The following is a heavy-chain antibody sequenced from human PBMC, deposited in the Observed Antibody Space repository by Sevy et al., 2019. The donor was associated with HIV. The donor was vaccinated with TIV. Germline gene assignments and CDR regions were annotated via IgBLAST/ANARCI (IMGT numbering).Heavy chain of an antibody. CDR1: GFTFSGSA. CDR2: IRRKANGDAT. Sequence: GGSLRLSCTAFGFTFSGSAMHWVRQASGKGLEWVARIRRKANGDATAYAASVKGRFTISRDDSENTAYLQMSSLRAEDTAVYYCAKDRVWELGDAFDIWGQGTMVTVSS. CDR3: AKDRVWELGDAFDI. J-gene: IGHJ3*02. V-gene: IGHV3-73*01. D-gene: IGHD6-13*01.